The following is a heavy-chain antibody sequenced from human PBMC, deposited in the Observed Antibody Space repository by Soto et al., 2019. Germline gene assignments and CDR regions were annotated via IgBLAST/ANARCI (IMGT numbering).Heavy chain of an antibody. CDR2: IYYSGSA. CDR3: ARASTDGSCPFGS. Sequence: SETLSLTCTVSRGSISSGGYYMSWVRQQPGEGLEWIGYIYYSGSAIYNPSLRSRVTMSVDTSKNQFSLTLSPVPAADTAAYDCARASTDGSCPFGSWGQGGQVTVSS. J-gene: IGHJ4*02. V-gene: IGHV4-31*03. D-gene: IGHD2-15*01. CDR1: RGSISSGGYY.